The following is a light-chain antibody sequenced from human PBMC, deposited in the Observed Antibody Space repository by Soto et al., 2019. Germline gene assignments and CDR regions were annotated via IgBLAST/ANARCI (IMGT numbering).Light chain of an antibody. J-gene: IGKJ2*01. CDR1: QMVNNK. CDR2: DAD. CDR3: LQYNNWPPYT. Sequence: VMTQSPATLPVSPGERATLSCRASQMVNNKVAWYQQKLGQAPRLVIYDADTRATGIPARFSGSASGTELTLTISSVQSEDFAIYYCLQYNNWPPYTFGQGTKLEIK. V-gene: IGKV3-15*01.